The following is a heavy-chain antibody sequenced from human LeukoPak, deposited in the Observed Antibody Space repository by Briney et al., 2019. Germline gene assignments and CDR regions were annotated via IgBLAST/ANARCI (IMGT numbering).Heavy chain of an antibody. Sequence: GGSLRLSCAASGFTFSSYALSWIRQAPGKGLEWVSAISGSGGSTYYADSVKGRFTISRDNSKNTLYLQMNSLRAEDTAVYYCARGYQLLSIGFIFDYWGQGTLVTVSS. J-gene: IGHJ4*02. CDR1: GFTFSSYA. V-gene: IGHV3-23*01. D-gene: IGHD2-2*01. CDR3: ARGYQLLSIGFIFDY. CDR2: ISGSGGST.